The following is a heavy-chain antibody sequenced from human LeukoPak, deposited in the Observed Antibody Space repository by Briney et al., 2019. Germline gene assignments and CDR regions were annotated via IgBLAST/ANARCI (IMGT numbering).Heavy chain of an antibody. CDR3: AKPFYCGGDCYYFDY. CDR1: GFTFSSYG. D-gene: IGHD2-21*02. Sequence: GGSLRLSCAASGFTFSSYGMHWVRQAPGKGLEWVAVISYDGSNKYYADSVKGRSTISRDNSKNTLYLQMNSLRAEDTAVYYCAKPFYCGGDCYYFDYWGQGTLVTVSS. J-gene: IGHJ4*02. CDR2: ISYDGSNK. V-gene: IGHV3-30*18.